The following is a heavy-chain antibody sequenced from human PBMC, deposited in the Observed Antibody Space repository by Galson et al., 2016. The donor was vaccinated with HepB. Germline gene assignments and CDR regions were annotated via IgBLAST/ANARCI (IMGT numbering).Heavy chain of an antibody. Sequence: SLRLSCAASGFTFSNYAMNRVRQAPGKGLEWVSAMSGGGGDAYYVDSVRGRFTISRDNSKNTLYLQMKSLRAEDTAVFYCAKGRPMDNFWSGYYTDFDYWGQRALVTVSS. CDR1: GFTFSNYA. CDR3: AKGRPMDNFWSGYYTDFDY. V-gene: IGHV3-23*01. J-gene: IGHJ4*02. CDR2: MSGGGGDA. D-gene: IGHD3-3*01.